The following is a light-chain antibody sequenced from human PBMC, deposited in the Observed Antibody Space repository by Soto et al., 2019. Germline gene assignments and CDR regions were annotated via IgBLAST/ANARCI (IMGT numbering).Light chain of an antibody. V-gene: IGLV2-8*01. J-gene: IGLJ1*01. CDR2: EVT. CDR1: NSDVGGYNY. CDR3: NSYAGSNIV. Sequence: SVLTQPPSASGSPGQSVTISCTGTNSDVGGYNYVSWYQQHPGKAPKLMIYEVTKRPSGVPDRFSGSKSGNTASLTVSGLQAEDEADYYCNSYAGSNIVFGTGTKVTVL.